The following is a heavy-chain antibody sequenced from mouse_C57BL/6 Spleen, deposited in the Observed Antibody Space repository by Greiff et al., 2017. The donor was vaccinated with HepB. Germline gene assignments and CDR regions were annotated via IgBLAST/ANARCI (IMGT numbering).Heavy chain of an antibody. CDR1: GYTFTSYW. Sequence: QVQLQQPGAELVMPGASVKLSCKASGYTFTSYWMHWVKQRPGQGLEWIGEIDPSDSYTNYNQKFKGKSTLTVDKSSSTAYMQLSSLTSEYSAVYYCAREDYWGQGTTLTVSS. CDR3: AREDY. CDR2: IDPSDSYT. J-gene: IGHJ2*01. V-gene: IGHV1-69*01.